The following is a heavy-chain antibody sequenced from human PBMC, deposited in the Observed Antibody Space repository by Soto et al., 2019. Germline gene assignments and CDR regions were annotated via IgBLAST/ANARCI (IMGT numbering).Heavy chain of an antibody. CDR2: IASSSGYT. CDR3: ARPGGYSVIMDGLDV. Sequence: QVQLVESGGGLVKPGGSLIVSCAASGFTFSDFYMSWIRQAPGKGLEWISYIASSSGYTRYADSVKGRFTISRDNAKNSLYLQMNSLRAEDTAVYYCARPGGYSVIMDGLDVWGQGTKVTVSS. V-gene: IGHV3-11*06. D-gene: IGHD5-12*01. J-gene: IGHJ6*02. CDR1: GFTFSDFY.